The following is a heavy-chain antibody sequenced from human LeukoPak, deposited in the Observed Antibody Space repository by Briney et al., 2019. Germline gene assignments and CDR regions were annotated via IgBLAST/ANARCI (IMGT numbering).Heavy chain of an antibody. CDR3: ASSYDSSGYLNWFDP. V-gene: IGHV4-59*12. D-gene: IGHD3-22*01. CDR1: GGSISSYY. Sequence: PSETLSLTCTVSGGSISSYYWSWIRQPPGKGLEWIGYIYYSGSTSYNPSLKSRVTISVDKSKNQFSLKLSSVTAADTAVYYCASSYDSSGYLNWFDPWGQGTLVTVSS. CDR2: IYYSGST. J-gene: IGHJ5*02.